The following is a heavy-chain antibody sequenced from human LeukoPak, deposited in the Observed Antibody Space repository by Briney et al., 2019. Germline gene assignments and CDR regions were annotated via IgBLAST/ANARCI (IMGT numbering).Heavy chain of an antibody. V-gene: IGHV4-59*12. CDR1: GGSISSYY. J-gene: IGHJ4*02. CDR3: ARVLDSGSVLDY. CDR2: IYYSGST. Sequence: PSETLSLTCTVSGGSISSYYWSWIRQPPRKGLEWIGYIYYSGSTNYNPSLKSRVTISVDRSKNQFSLKLSSVTAADTAVYYCARVLDSGSVLDYWGQGTLVTVSS. D-gene: IGHD1-26*01.